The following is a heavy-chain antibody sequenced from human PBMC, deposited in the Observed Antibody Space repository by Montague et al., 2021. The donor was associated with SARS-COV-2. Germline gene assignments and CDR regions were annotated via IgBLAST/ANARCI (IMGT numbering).Heavy chain of an antibody. V-gene: IGHV3-48*02. CDR2: LHWFSPVI. CDR3: ARDRDCAFDS. Sequence: SLRLSCAASGFTFTDYSMNWVRQAPGRGLEWIAYLHWFSPVIFYADSVKGRFTISRDNAKNSLFLQMNSLRDEDTAVYYCARDRDCAFDSWGQGTLVTVAS. CDR1: GFTFTDYS. J-gene: IGHJ4*02. D-gene: IGHD2-21*02.